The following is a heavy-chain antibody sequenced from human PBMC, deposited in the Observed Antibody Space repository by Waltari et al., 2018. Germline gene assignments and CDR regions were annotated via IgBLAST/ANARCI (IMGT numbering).Heavy chain of an antibody. Sequence: QVQLQQWGAGLLRPSETLSLTCTVSTGSLSGYYWTWIRQPPGKGLEWLGQINLGGVSKYNPSLNSRVTMSIDTSKGHFSLKLTAVNAADTAVYFCARQVFGVVNWFDPWGPGTPVAVSS. J-gene: IGHJ5*02. CDR3: ARQVFGVVNWFDP. CDR2: INLGGVS. CDR1: TGSLSGYY. D-gene: IGHD3-3*01. V-gene: IGHV4-34*02.